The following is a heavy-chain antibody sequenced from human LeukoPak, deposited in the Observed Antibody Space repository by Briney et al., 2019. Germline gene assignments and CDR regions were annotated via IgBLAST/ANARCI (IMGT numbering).Heavy chain of an antibody. CDR2: ISSNGGST. D-gene: IGHD2-15*01. J-gene: IGHJ6*03. CDR3: ASSSGGSITYYMDV. CDR1: GFTFSSYA. V-gene: IGHV3-64*01. Sequence: GGSLRLSCAVSGFTFSSYAMNWVRQAPGKGLEYVSAISSNGGSTYYANSVKGRFTISRDNSKKTLYLQMGSLRAEDMAVYYCASSSGGSITYYMDVWGKGTTVTISS.